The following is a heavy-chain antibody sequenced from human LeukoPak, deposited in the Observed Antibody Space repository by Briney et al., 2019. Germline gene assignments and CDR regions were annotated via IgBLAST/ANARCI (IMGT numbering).Heavy chain of an antibody. Sequence: GGSLRLSCAASGFTFSSYSMNWVRQAPGKGLEWVSSISSSSYIYYADSVKGRFTISRDNAKNSLYLQVNSLRAEDTAVYYCARDYYYYDYVWGSYRYTDYYYYMDVWGKGTTVTVSS. CDR3: ARDYYYYDYVWGSYRYTDYYYYMDV. CDR2: ISSSSYI. V-gene: IGHV3-21*01. J-gene: IGHJ6*03. CDR1: GFTFSSYS. D-gene: IGHD3-16*02.